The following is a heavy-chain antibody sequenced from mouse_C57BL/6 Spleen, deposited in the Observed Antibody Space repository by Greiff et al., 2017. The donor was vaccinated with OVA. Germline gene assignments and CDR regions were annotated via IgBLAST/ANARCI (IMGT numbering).Heavy chain of an antibody. CDR3: AREGDYDYDGGFDY. J-gene: IGHJ2*01. V-gene: IGHV3-6*01. CDR2: ISYDGSN. CDR1: GYSITSGYY. D-gene: IGHD2-4*01. Sequence: EVQLQESGPGLVKPSQSLSLTCSVTGYSITSGYYWNWIRQFPGNKLEWMGYISYDGSNNYNPSLKNRISITRDTSKNQFFLKLNSVTTEDTATYYCAREGDYDYDGGFDYWGQGTTLTVSS.